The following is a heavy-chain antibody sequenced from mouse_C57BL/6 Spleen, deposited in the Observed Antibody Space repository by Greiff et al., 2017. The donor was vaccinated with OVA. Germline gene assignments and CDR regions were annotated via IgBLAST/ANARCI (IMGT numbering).Heavy chain of an antibody. D-gene: IGHD2-4*01. V-gene: IGHV5-17*01. CDR2: ISSGSSTI. CDR3: ARSPIYYDYLDY. Sequence: EVKVEESGGGLVKPGGSLKLSCAASGFTFSDYGMHWVRQAPEKGLEWVAYISSGSSTIYYADTVKGRFTISRDNAKNTLFLQMNSLRSEDTAMYYCARSPIYYDYLDYWGQGTTLTVSS. J-gene: IGHJ2*01. CDR1: GFTFSDYG.